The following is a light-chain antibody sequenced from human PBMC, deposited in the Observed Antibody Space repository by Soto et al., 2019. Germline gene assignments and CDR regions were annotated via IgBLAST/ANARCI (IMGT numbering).Light chain of an antibody. CDR1: SSGVGGSNF. J-gene: IGLJ1*01. CDR2: DVA. V-gene: IGLV2-14*03. CDR3: VSYTSSTTXV. Sequence: QSVLTQPASVSDSPGQSITISCTGTSSGVGGSNFVSWYQQHPGKPPKLIIYDVANRPSGVSNRFSGSKSGSTASLIISRLQTEDEADYYCVSYTSSTTXVFGTGTKVT.